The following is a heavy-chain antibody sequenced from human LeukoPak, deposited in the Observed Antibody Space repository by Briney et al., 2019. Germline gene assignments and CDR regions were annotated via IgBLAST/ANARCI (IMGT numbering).Heavy chain of an antibody. Sequence: SETLSLTCTVSGGSISSSSYYWGWIRQPPGKGLEWIGSIYYSGSTYYNPSLKSRVTISVDTSKNQFSLKLSSVTAADTAVYYCARDQGRGAVAGTPDYWGQGTLVTVSS. V-gene: IGHV4-39*07. D-gene: IGHD6-19*01. CDR1: GGSISSSSYY. CDR3: ARDQGRGAVAGTPDY. J-gene: IGHJ4*02. CDR2: IYYSGST.